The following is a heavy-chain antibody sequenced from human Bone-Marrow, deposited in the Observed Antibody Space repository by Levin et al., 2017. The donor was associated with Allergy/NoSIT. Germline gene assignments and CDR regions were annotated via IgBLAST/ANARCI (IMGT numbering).Heavy chain of an antibody. CDR1: GASISSAY. CDR2: INLNGNT. CDR3: ARVDDC. V-gene: IGHV4-38-2*01. D-gene: IGHD5-24*01. Sequence: SETLSLTCAVSGASISSAYWGWIRQPPGKGLEWIASINLNGNTFYNPSLNNRVTTSMDTSKNQFSLRLSSVTAADTAMYYCARVDDCWGQGTLVTVSS. J-gene: IGHJ4*02.